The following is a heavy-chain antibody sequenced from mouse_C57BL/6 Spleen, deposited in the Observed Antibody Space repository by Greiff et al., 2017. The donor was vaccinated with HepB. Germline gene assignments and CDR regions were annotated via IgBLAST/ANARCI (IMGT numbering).Heavy chain of an antibody. CDR3: ARRSLFITTVVAPYFDV. J-gene: IGHJ1*03. CDR1: GYSITSDY. D-gene: IGHD1-1*01. Sequence: EVKLMESGPGLAKPSQTLSLTCSVTGYSITSDYWNWIRKFPGNKLEYMGYISYSGSTYYNPSLKSRISITRDTSKNQYYLQLNSVTTEDTATYYCARRSLFITTVVAPYFDVWGTGTTVTVSS. V-gene: IGHV3-8*01. CDR2: ISYSGST.